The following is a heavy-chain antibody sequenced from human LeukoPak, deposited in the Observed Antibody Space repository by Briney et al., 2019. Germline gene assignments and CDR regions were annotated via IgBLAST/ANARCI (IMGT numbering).Heavy chain of an antibody. J-gene: IGHJ5*02. CDR2: MNPNSGNT. CDR1: GGTFSSYT. Sequence: ASVKVSCKASGGTFSSYTISWVRQAPGQGLEWMGWMNPNSGNTGYAQKFQGRVTMTRNTSISTAYMELSSLRSEDTAVYYCARGRRSWFDPWGQGTLVTVSS. CDR3: ARGRRSWFDP. V-gene: IGHV1-8*02.